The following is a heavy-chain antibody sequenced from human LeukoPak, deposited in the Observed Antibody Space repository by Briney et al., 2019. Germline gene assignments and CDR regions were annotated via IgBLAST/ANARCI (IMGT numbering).Heavy chain of an antibody. D-gene: IGHD4-17*01. CDR1: GDSINSYS. J-gene: IGHJ4*02. CDR3: AREGRQDYVYFDC. CDR2: IHDRGFT. V-gene: IGHV4-59*01. Sequence: SETLSLTCTVAGDSINSYSWTWIRQPPGKGLEWIGYIHDRGFTNYSPSLKSRLTISRDTSKNQVSLSLTSVTAADTAVYFCAREGRQDYVYFDCWGQGTLVTVSS.